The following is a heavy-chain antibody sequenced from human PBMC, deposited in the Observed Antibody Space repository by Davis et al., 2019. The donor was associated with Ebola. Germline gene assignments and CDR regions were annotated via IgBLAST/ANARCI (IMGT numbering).Heavy chain of an antibody. V-gene: IGHV4-39*01. D-gene: IGHD3-10*01. J-gene: IGHJ4*02. CDR2: IYDIGVT. CDR3: ARLSESGHYSASGTYHFDY. CDR1: GGSISSSRYH. Sequence: SETLSLTCTVSGGSISSSRYHWGWIRQPPGKGLEWIASIYDIGVTYYNPSLKSRVTISVDTSKKQFSLKLTSVTAADTAVYYCARLSESGHYSASGTYHFDYWGQGTLVTVSS.